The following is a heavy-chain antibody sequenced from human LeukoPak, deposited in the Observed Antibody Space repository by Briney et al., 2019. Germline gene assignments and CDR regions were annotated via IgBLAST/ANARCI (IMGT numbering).Heavy chain of an antibody. V-gene: IGHV4-39*07. CDR2: IYYSEST. D-gene: IGHD2-15*01. J-gene: IGHJ4*02. Sequence: PSETLSLTCTVSGDSITNNNCYWGWIRQPPGKGLEWIGSIYYSESTYYNSSLKSRVTISVDTSKNQFSLKLSSVTAADTAVYYCARVGGLLGPCGIDYWGQGTLVTVSS. CDR1: GDSITNNNCY. CDR3: ARVGGLLGPCGIDY.